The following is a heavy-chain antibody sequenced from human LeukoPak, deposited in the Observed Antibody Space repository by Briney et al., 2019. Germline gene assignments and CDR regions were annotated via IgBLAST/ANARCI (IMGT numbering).Heavy chain of an antibody. Sequence: SGPTLVKPTQTLTLTCTFSGFSLSTSGVGVGWIRQPPGKALEWLALIYWDDDKRYSPSLKRRLTITKDTSKNQVVLTMTNMDPVDTATYYCAHGGSGWYQAIFDYWGQGTLVTVSS. CDR1: GFSLSTSGVG. CDR3: AHGGSGWYQAIFDY. D-gene: IGHD6-19*01. CDR2: IYWDDDK. J-gene: IGHJ4*02. V-gene: IGHV2-5*02.